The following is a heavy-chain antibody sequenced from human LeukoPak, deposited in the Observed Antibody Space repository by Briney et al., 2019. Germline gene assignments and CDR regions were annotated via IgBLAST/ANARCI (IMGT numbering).Heavy chain of an antibody. V-gene: IGHV3-21*01. Sequence: PGGSLRLSCAASGFTFSSYSMNWVRQAPGKGLEWVSSISSSSRYIYYADSVKGRFTISRDNAKNSLYLQMNSLRAEDTAVYYCARDGMATSDYWGQGTLVTVSS. CDR3: ARDGMATSDY. D-gene: IGHD5-24*01. CDR1: GFTFSSYS. J-gene: IGHJ4*02. CDR2: ISSSSRYI.